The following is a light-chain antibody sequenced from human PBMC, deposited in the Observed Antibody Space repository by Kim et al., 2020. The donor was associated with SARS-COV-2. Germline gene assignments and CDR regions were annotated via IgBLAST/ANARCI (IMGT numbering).Light chain of an antibody. CDR3: NSRDSSGNHVV. Sequence: LGQTVRIACKGDSLRSYYASWYQQKPGQAPVLVIYGKNNRPSGIPDRFSGSSSGNTASLTITGAQAEDEADYYCNSRDSSGNHVVIGGGTQLTVL. CDR2: GKN. CDR1: SLRSYY. J-gene: IGLJ2*01. V-gene: IGLV3-19*01.